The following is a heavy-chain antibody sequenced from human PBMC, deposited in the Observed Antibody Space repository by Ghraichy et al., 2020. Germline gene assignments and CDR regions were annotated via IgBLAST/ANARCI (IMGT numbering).Heavy chain of an antibody. J-gene: IGHJ4*02. CDR1: GGSISSYY. V-gene: IGHV4-59*01. Sequence: SETLSLTCTVSGGSISSYYWSWIRQTPGKGLEWIGHIYYSGSTNYNPSLKSRVTMSVDTSKNQFFLKLTSVTAADTAIYYCARLRPPYGSGSFAFDYWGQGTLVTVSS. D-gene: IGHD3-10*01. CDR2: IYYSGST. CDR3: ARLRPPYGSGSFAFDY.